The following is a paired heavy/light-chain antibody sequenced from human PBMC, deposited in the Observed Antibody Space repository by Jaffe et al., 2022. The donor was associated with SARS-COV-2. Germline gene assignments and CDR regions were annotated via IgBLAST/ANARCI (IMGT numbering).Light chain of an antibody. CDR2: VDTDGSH. CDR1: SGHSNYA. CDR3: QTWGTGIRV. Sequence: QVVLTQSPSASASLGASVKLTCTLSSGHSNYAIAWHQQPPEKGPRYLMTVDTDGSHYKGDGIPDRFSGSSSGAERYLTISSLQSEDEADYYCQTWGTGIRVFGGGTKLTVL. V-gene: IGLV4-69*02. J-gene: IGLJ3*02.
Heavy chain of an antibody. CDR2: ISDSSSHR. Sequence: EVQLVESGGGLVKPGGSLRLSCAASGFTFSSYSMNWVRQAPGKGLEWVSSISDSSSHRYYADSVKGRFTISRDNAKNSLFLQMNSLRAEDTAVYYCARDGKDRNGYLDAFDIWGQGTMVTVSS. D-gene: IGHD3-22*01. J-gene: IGHJ3*02. CDR3: ARDGKDRNGYLDAFDI. V-gene: IGHV3-21*01. CDR1: GFTFSSYS.